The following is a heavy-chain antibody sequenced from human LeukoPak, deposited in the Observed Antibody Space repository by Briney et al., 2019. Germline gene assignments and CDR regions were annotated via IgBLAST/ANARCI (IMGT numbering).Heavy chain of an antibody. CDR2: ISYDGSSK. J-gene: IGHJ4*02. V-gene: IGHV3-30*18. Sequence: PGGSLRLSCAASGFTFSRYGMHWVRQAPGKGLEWVAVISYDGSSKYYADSVKGRFTISRDNSKNTLYLQMNSLRAEDTAIYYCAKEYTGTFSPFPSYFDNWGQGTLVTVSS. CDR1: GFTFSRYG. CDR3: AKEYTGTFSPFPSYFDN. D-gene: IGHD1-26*01.